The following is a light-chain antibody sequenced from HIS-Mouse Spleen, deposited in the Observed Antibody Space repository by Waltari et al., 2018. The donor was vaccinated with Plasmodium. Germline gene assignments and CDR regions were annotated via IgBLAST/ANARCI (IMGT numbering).Light chain of an antibody. V-gene: IGKV1-8*01. CDR2: AAS. Sequence: AIRMTQSPSSLSASTGVRVTITCRASQGISSYLAWYQQKPGKAPKLLIYAASTLQSGVPSRFSGSGSGTEFTLTISCLQSEDFATYYCQQYYSYPYTFGQGTKLEIK. CDR3: QQYYSYPYT. CDR1: QGISSY. J-gene: IGKJ2*01.